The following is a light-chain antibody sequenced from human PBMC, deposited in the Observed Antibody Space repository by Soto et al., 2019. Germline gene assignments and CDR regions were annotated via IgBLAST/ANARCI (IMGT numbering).Light chain of an antibody. CDR2: DVS. J-gene: IGLJ2*01. CDR1: SSDIGTYKY. V-gene: IGLV2-14*03. Sequence: QSALTQPASVSGSPGQSITISCTGTSSDIGTYKYVSWYQLNPGKAPKLVIYDVSNRPSGISDRFSGSKSGNTTSLTISGLQADDEADYYCASNVRSGALSLGGGTKLTVL. CDR3: ASNVRSGALS.